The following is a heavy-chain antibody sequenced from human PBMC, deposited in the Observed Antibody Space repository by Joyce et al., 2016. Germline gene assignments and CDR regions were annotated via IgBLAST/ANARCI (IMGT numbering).Heavy chain of an antibody. J-gene: IGHJ5*02. D-gene: IGHD2-15*01. CDR1: GFIFGDYA. CDR3: TRIGDCSGGSCYEGWFDP. V-gene: IGHV3-49*05. Sequence: EVQLVESGGGLVKPGRSLRLSCTSSGFIFGDYAMNWFRQAPGKGLEWVGFIRSKAYGGTTDYAASVKGRFTISRDDSKSIAYLQRNSLKTEDTAVYYCTRIGDCSGGSCYEGWFDPWGQGTLVTVSS. CDR2: IRSKAYGGTT.